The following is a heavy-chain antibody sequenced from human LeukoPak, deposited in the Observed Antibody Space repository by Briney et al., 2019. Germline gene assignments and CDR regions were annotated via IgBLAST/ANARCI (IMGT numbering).Heavy chain of an antibody. J-gene: IGHJ4*02. CDR3: AIVSVHSGSH. D-gene: IGHD1-26*01. Sequence: GGSLRLSCAASGFTFSSYTMNWVRQAPGKGLEWVSSITITSNYIFYTDSVRGRFTISRDNAKNSLSLQMNSLRAEDTAVYYCAIVSVHSGSHWGQGTLVTVSS. V-gene: IGHV3-21*01. CDR1: GFTFSSYT. CDR2: ITITSNYI.